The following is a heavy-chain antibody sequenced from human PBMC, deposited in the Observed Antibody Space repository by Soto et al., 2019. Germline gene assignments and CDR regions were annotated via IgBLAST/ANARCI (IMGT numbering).Heavy chain of an antibody. CDR3: ARVQLWLNAFDI. D-gene: IGHD5-18*01. CDR1: GYTFTSYD. CDR2: MNPNSGNT. J-gene: IGHJ3*02. Sequence: ASVKVSCKASGYTFTSYDINWVRQATGQGLEWMGWMNPNSGNTGYAQKFQGRVTMTRNTSISTAYMELSSLRSEDTAVYYCARVQLWLNAFDIWGQGTMVTVSS. V-gene: IGHV1-8*01.